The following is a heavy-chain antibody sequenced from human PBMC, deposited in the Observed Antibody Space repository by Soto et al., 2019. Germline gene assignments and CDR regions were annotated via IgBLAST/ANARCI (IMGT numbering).Heavy chain of an antibody. CDR2: IYYSGST. D-gene: IGHD1-26*01. J-gene: IGHJ3*02. CDR3: ARQIVGATTSAFDI. V-gene: IGHV4-39*01. Sequence: QLQLQESGPGLVKPSETLSLTCTVSGGSISSSSYYWGWIRQPPGKGLEWIGSIYYSGSTYYNPSLKSRVTISVDTSKNQFSLKLSSVTAADTAVYYCARQIVGATTSAFDIWGQGTMVTVSS. CDR1: GGSISSSSYY.